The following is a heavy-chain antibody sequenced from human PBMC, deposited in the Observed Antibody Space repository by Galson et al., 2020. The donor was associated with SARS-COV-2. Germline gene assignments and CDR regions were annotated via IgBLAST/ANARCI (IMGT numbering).Heavy chain of an antibody. J-gene: IGHJ2*01. CDR3: ARGEQQLATYWYFDL. CDR2: ISSSSSYI. CDR1: GFTFSSYS. V-gene: IGHV3-21*01. D-gene: IGHD6-13*01. Sequence: GGSLRLSCAASGFTFSSYSMNWVRQAPGKGLEWVSSISSSSSYIFYADSLKGRFTFSRDNAKNSLYLQMNSLRAEDTAVYYCARGEQQLATYWYFDLWGRGTLVTVSS.